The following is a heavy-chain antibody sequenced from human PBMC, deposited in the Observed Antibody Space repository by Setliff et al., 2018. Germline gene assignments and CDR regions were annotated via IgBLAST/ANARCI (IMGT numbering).Heavy chain of an antibody. J-gene: IGHJ4*02. CDR3: ARGGSIAAAGYNYFDY. V-gene: IGHV4-34*01. Sequence: SETLSLTCAVYGGSFSGYYWSWVRQPPGKGLEWIGEINHSGSTNYNPSLKSRVTISVDTPKNQFSLGLSSVTAADTAVYYCARGGSIAAAGYNYFDYWGQGTLVTVSS. D-gene: IGHD6-13*01. CDR1: GGSFSGYY. CDR2: INHSGST.